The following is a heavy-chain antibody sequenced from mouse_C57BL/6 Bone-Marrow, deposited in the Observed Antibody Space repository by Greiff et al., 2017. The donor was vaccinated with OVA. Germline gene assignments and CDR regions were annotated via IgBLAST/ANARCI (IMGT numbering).Heavy chain of an antibody. J-gene: IGHJ4*01. CDR3: ARNAYYSNYEYYAMDY. CDR2: ISYDGSN. D-gene: IGHD2-5*01. Sequence: EVKLMESGPGLVKPSQSLSLTCSVTGFSITSCYYWNCSRQFPGNKLEWVGYISYDGSNNYTPSLKNRITITRDTSKNQFFLKLNSVTNEDTATYYSARNAYYSNYEYYAMDYWGQGTSVTVSS. CDR1: GFSITSCYY. V-gene: IGHV3-6*01.